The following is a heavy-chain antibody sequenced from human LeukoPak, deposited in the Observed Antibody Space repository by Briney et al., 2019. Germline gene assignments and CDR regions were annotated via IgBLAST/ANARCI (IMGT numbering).Heavy chain of an antibody. Sequence: GGSLRLSCAASGFTFSSYGMHWVRQAPGKGLEWVAVISYDGSNKYYADSVKGRFTISRDNSKNTLYLQMNSLRAEGTAVYYCARHSGYDSPLDYWGQGTLVTVSS. D-gene: IGHD5-12*01. CDR1: GFTFSSYG. CDR3: ARHSGYDSPLDY. J-gene: IGHJ4*02. V-gene: IGHV3-30*03. CDR2: ISYDGSNK.